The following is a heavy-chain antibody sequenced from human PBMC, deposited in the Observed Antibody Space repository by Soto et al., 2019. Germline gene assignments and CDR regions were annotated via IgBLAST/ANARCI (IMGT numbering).Heavy chain of an antibody. V-gene: IGHV5-51*01. CDR1: GYTFSKYW. Sequence: EVQLAQSGAEVKEPGESLKISCKGSGYTFSKYWIGWGRQTPGKGLEWMGMIYPGDSDARYSPSFEGQVTFSVDKSINTAYLQWNSLKASDTAMYYCARQGGEYNTMSDYWGQGTLGTVSS. J-gene: IGHJ4*02. D-gene: IGHD3-10*01. CDR3: ARQGGEYNTMSDY. CDR2: IYPGDSDA.